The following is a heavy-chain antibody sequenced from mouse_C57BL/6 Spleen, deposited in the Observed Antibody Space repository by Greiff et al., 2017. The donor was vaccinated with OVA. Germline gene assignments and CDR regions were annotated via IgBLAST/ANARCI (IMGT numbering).Heavy chain of an antibody. J-gene: IGHJ4*01. D-gene: IGHD1-1*01. Sequence: EVKLQQSGPELVKPGASVKISCKASGYTFTDYYMNWVKQSHGKSLEWIGDINPNNGGTSYNQKFKGKATLTVDKSSSTAYMELRSLTSEDSAVYYCARRDYYGSSYAMDYWGQGTSVTVSS. CDR2: INPNNGGT. CDR1: GYTFTDYY. V-gene: IGHV1-26*01. CDR3: ARRDYYGSSYAMDY.